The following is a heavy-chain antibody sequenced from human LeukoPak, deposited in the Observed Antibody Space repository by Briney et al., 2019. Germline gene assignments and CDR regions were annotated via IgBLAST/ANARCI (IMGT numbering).Heavy chain of an antibody. CDR2: IYYSGST. J-gene: IGHJ3*02. D-gene: IGHD3-3*01. CDR3: AREKVYYDFWSGYSWHDAFDI. V-gene: IGHV4-61*01. CDR1: GGSISSSSYY. Sequence: SETLSLTCTVSGGSISSSSYYWGWIRQPPGKGLEWIGYIYYSGSTNYNPSLKSRVTISVDTSKNQFSLKLSSVTAADTAVYYCAREKVYYDFWSGYSWHDAFDIWGQGTMVTVSS.